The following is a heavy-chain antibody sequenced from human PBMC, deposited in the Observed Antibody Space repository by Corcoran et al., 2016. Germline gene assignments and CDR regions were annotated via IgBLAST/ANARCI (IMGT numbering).Heavy chain of an antibody. J-gene: IGHJ4*02. Sequence: QVQLQESGPGLVKPSQTLSLTCIVSGGSISSGGHYWSWIRQYPGKGLEWIAYMYYSGSTYYNPSLKSRVTISVDTSKNQFSLKLTSVTDADTAVSYCARASTAVAPSYFDHWGQGTLVTVSS. D-gene: IGHD5-18*01. CDR2: MYYSGST. V-gene: IGHV4-31*03. CDR3: ARASTAVAPSYFDH. CDR1: GGSISSGGHY.